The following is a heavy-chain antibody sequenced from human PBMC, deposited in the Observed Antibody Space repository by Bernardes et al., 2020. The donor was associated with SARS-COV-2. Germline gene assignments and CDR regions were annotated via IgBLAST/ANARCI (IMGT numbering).Heavy chain of an antibody. D-gene: IGHD1-26*01. CDR2: ISHHGGHG. V-gene: IGHV3-30*18. CDR3: AKILSIAWVERRVGHFEK. CDR1: GFIFSDYA. J-gene: IGHJ4*02. Sequence: GGSLRLSCAASGFIFSDYAMHWVRQAPGKGLEWVSLISHHGGHGYSSYSVRGRFPVSRDNSKTPLSLHINSLRAEDTAMYYCAKILSIAWVERRVGHFEKWGQGSLVTVSA.